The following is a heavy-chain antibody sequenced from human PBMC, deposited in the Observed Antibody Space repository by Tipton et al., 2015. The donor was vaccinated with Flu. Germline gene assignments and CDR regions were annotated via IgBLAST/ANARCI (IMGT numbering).Heavy chain of an antibody. CDR2: TFHSGNT. CDR3: ARRDYSNYVSEPKNWFDP. V-gene: IGHV4-39*07. J-gene: IGHJ5*02. CDR1: GDSIRSSNYY. Sequence: LRLSCGVSGDSIRSSNYYWGWIRQPPGKVLEWIGNTFHSGNTYLNPSLKSRVTISIDTSKNQFSLKLSSVTAADTAVYYCARRDYSNYVSEPKNWFDPWGQGALVTVSS. D-gene: IGHD4-11*01.